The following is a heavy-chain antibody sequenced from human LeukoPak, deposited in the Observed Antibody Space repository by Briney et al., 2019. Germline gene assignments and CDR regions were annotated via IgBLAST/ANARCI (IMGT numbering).Heavy chain of an antibody. CDR3: ARVKRASGSYND. Sequence: ASVKVSCKASGYTFTGYYLHWVRQAPGQGLEWMGWIHPNNGDTDYAQKFQGRVTMTRDTSISTAYMELGSLRSDDTAIYYCARVKRASGSYNDRGQGALVTVSS. D-gene: IGHD1-26*01. CDR1: GYTFTGYY. J-gene: IGHJ4*02. V-gene: IGHV1-2*02. CDR2: IHPNNGDT.